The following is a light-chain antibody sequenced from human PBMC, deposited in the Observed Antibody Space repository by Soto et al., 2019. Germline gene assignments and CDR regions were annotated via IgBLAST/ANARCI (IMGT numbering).Light chain of an antibody. CDR1: QGISNW. CDR3: QQADSSPST. J-gene: IGKJ4*01. V-gene: IGKV1D-12*01. Sequence: DLQMTQSPSFVSASVGDRVTITCRASQGISNWLAWYQQKPGQAPKLLIYAASRLLSGVPSRFSGSGSGTDFTLTISNLQPEDFATYYCQQADSSPSTFGGGTKVEIK. CDR2: AAS.